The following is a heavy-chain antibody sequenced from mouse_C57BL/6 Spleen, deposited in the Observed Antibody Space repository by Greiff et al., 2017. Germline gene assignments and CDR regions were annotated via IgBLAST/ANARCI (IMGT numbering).Heavy chain of an antibody. J-gene: IGHJ4*01. V-gene: IGHV1-61*01. CDR2: IYPSDSET. D-gene: IGHD4-1*01. CDR3: ARYLTGYYAMDY. Sequence: VQLQQPGAELVRPGSSVKLSCKASGYTFTSYWMDWVKQRPGQGLEWIGNIYPSDSETHYNQTFKDKATLTVDTSSSTAYMQLSSLTSEDAAVYYCARYLTGYYAMDYWGQGTSVTVSS. CDR1: GYTFTSYW.